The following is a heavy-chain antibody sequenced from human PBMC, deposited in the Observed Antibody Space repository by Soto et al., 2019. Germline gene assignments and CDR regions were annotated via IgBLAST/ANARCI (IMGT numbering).Heavy chain of an antibody. J-gene: IGHJ6*02. CDR2: IIPIFGTA. D-gene: IGHD4-4*01. Sequence: VASVKVSCKASGGTFSSYAISWVRQAPGQGLEWMGGIIPIFGTANYAQKFQGRVTITADESTSTAYMELSSLRSEDTAVYYCARATTVTNGYNGMDVWGQGTTVTVSS. CDR1: GGTFSSYA. V-gene: IGHV1-69*13. CDR3: ARATTVTNGYNGMDV.